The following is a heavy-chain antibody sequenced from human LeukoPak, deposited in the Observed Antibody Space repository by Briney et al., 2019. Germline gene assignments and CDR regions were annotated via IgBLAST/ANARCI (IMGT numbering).Heavy chain of an antibody. V-gene: IGHV4-34*01. CDR1: GGSFSGYY. J-gene: IGHJ3*02. CDR3: ARGLTGVCSGGSCYRSSYAFDI. Sequence: SETLSLTCAVYGGSFSGYYWSWLRQPPGKGLEWIGEINHSGSTNYNPSLKSRVTISVDTSKNQFSLKLSSVTAADTAVYYCARGLTGVCSGGSCYRSSYAFDIWGQGTMVTVSS. D-gene: IGHD2-15*01. CDR2: INHSGST.